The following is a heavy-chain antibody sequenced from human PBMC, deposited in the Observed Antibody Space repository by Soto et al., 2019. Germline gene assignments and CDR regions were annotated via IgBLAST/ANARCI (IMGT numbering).Heavy chain of an antibody. J-gene: IGHJ6*01. Sequence: VGSLRLSCASSVFTFSDSYMSCIRHAPGKWLEWVAYISFSGDIRHYIDSVEGRFTVSRDNAKKSLYLQLNSLRVEDTAIYYCARENGRTGNNYAMEVWGQGTKVTVSS. V-gene: IGHV3-11*01. CDR1: VFTFSDSY. D-gene: IGHD3-16*01. CDR2: ISFSGDIR. CDR3: ARENGRTGNNYAMEV.